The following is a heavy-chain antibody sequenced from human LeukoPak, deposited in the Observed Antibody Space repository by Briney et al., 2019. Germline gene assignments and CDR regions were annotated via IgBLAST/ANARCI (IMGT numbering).Heavy chain of an antibody. J-gene: IGHJ6*03. CDR2: IIPIFGTA. D-gene: IGHD6-13*01. CDR3: ARVTYSVAAADYYMDV. Sequence: ASVKVSCKASGGTFSSYAISWVRQAPGQGLEWMGGIIPIFGTANYAQKFQGRVTITADESTSTAYMELSSLRSEDTAVYYCARVTYSVAAADYYMDVWGKGTTVTVSS. V-gene: IGHV1-69*13. CDR1: GGTFSSYA.